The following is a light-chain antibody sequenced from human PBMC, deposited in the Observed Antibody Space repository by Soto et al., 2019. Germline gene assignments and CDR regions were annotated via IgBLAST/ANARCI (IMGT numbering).Light chain of an antibody. CDR1: SGHSSYA. J-gene: IGLJ2*01. Sequence: QLVLTQSPSASASLGASVKLTCTLSSGHSSYAIAWHQQQPEKGPRYLMKLDSDRSHTKGDAIPDRFSCSSSGAERFRTIYSQHFAVDHGQHYKNWGTGINVVFGGGT. V-gene: IGLV4-69*01. CDR2: LDSDRSH. CDR3: KNWGTGINVV.